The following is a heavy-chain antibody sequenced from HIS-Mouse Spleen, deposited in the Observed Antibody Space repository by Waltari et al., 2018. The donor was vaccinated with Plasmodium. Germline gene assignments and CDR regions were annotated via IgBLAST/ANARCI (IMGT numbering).Heavy chain of an antibody. D-gene: IGHD3-10*01. CDR2: ISGNSGSI. CDR3: AKDLGDYYGMDV. J-gene: IGHJ6*02. Sequence: EVKLVESGGGLVQPGRSLRLSCAAPGFTFADYASHWLRQAPGKGLEWVSGISGNSGSIGYADSVKGRFTISRDNAKNSLYLQMNSLRAEDTALYYCAKDLGDYYGMDVWGQGTTVTVSS. V-gene: IGHV3-9*01. CDR1: GFTFADYA.